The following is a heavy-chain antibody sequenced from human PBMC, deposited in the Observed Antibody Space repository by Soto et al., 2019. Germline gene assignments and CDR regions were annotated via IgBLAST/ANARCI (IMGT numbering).Heavy chain of an antibody. CDR1: GGTFSSYA. Sequence: SVKVSCKASGGTFSSYAISWVRQAPGQGLEWMGGIIPIFGTANYAQKFQGRVTITADESTSTAYMELSSLRSEDTAVYYCARLLSPEGPDSSGYGRMDYYYGMDVWGQGTTVTVPS. CDR2: IIPIFGTA. V-gene: IGHV1-69*13. D-gene: IGHD3-22*01. J-gene: IGHJ6*02. CDR3: ARLLSPEGPDSSGYGRMDYYYGMDV.